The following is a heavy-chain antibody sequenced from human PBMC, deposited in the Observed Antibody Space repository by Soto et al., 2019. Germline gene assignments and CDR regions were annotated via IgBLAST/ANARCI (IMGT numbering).Heavy chain of an antibody. V-gene: IGHV1-69*02. CDR3: ARTPRRGIAVAGTGEPDY. D-gene: IGHD6-19*01. CDR1: GGTFSSYT. J-gene: IGHJ4*03. CDR2: IIPILGIA. Sequence: SVKVSCKASGGTFSSYTISWVRQAPGQGLEWMGRIIPILGIANYAQKFQGRVTITADKSTSTAYMELSSLRSEDTAVYYCARTPRRGIAVAGTGEPDYWGQGTTVTVSS.